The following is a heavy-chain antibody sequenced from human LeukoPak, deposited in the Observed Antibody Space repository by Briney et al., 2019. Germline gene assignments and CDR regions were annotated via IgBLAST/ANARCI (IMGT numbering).Heavy chain of an antibody. Sequence: PSETLSLTCTVSGGSISSYYWNWIRQPPGKGLEWIGYIYYSGSTNYNPSLRSRVTMSLDTSKNQFSLKLYSVTAADTAVYYCARGGSTLHSAGGHDIEFYYYYYMDVWGKGTTVTISS. V-gene: IGHV4-59*08. CDR2: IYYSGST. J-gene: IGHJ6*03. CDR1: GGSISSYY. CDR3: ARGGSTLHSAGGHDIEFYYYYYMDV. D-gene: IGHD3-9*01.